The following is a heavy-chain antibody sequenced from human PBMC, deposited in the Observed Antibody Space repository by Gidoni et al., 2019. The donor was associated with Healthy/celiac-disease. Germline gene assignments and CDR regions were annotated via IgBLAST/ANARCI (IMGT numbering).Heavy chain of an antibody. J-gene: IGHJ4*02. D-gene: IGHD3-22*01. CDR1: GSSFTSYW. CDR3: ARHSYDSRGYYYPYFFDY. CDR2: IYPGDSYT. V-gene: IGHV5-51*01. Sequence: VQLVQSGADVKTPGESLQISCRGSGSSFTSYWTAWVLQIPGKGLEWMGIIYPGDSYTRDSQSYQCQVTISADKAVSTAYLQWSSLRASDTAMYYCARHSYDSRGYYYPYFFDYWGQGTLVTVSS.